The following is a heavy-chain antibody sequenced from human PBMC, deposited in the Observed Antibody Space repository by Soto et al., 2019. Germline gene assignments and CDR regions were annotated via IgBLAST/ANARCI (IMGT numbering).Heavy chain of an antibody. CDR1: GFTFSSYW. D-gene: IGHD6-13*01. Sequence: PGGSLRLSCAASGFTFSSYWMHWVRQAPGKGPVWVSRIYSDGSRTSYADSVKGRFTISRDNSKNTLYLQMNSLRPEDTAVYYCARGQRGIAATGTFSYYYMDVWGKGTTVTVSS. J-gene: IGHJ6*03. CDR2: IYSDGSRT. V-gene: IGHV3-74*01. CDR3: ARGQRGIAATGTFSYYYMDV.